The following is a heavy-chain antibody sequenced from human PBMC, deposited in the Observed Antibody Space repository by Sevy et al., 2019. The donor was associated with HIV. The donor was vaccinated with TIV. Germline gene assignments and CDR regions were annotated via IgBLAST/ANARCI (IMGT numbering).Heavy chain of an antibody. V-gene: IGHV3-23*01. J-gene: IGHJ4*02. D-gene: IGHD2-8*01. Sequence: GGSLRLSCAASGFTFSNYAMSWVRQAPGKGLEWVSTFSFGCGKINYADSVKVRFTISRDNSKNTLYLQMNNLRPEDTAVYYCAREGCTKPHDYWGQGTLVTVSS. CDR3: AREGCTKPHDY. CDR1: GFTFSNYA. CDR2: FSFGCGKI.